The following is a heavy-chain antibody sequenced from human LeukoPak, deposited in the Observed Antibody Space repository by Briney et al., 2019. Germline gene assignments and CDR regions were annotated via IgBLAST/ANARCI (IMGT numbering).Heavy chain of an antibody. CDR2: IIPIFGTA. Sequence: GASVKVSCKASGGTFSSYAISWVRQAPGQGLEWMGGIIPIFGTANYAQKLQGRVTMTTDTSTSTAYMELRSLRSDDTAVYYCARDRRYCSSTSCLTADYWGQGTLVTVSS. CDR1: GGTFSSYA. CDR3: ARDRRYCSSTSCLTADY. J-gene: IGHJ4*02. D-gene: IGHD2-2*01. V-gene: IGHV1-69*05.